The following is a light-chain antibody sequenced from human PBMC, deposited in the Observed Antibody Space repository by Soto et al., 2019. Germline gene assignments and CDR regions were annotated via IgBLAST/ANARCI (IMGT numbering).Light chain of an antibody. J-gene: IGLJ1*01. CDR1: SSDVGGYDY. CDR3: SSYTTSRTPHV. V-gene: IGLV2-14*01. Sequence: QSVLTQPASVSGSPGQSITISCTGPSSDVGGYDYVSWYQQHPGKAPKVMIYEVSNRPSGVSNRFSGSKSGNTASLTISGLQAEDEADYFCSSYTTSRTPHVFGTGTKVTVL. CDR2: EVS.